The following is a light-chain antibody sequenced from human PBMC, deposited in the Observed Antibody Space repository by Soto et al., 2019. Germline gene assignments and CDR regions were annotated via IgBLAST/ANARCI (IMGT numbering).Light chain of an antibody. J-gene: IGLJ1*01. V-gene: IGLV1-47*01. CDR3: SACDDSLSAYV. Sequence: QSVLTQPPSASGTPGQSVTISCSGSSSNIGSDFVYWYQQLPGTAPKLLIYHNYQRPSGVPDRFSGSKSGTSGSLAISDLRSEDEADYYCSACDDSLSAYVFGAGTKLTVL. CDR2: HNY. CDR1: SSNIGSDF.